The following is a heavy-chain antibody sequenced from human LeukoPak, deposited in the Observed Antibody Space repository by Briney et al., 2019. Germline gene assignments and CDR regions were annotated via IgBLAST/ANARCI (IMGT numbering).Heavy chain of an antibody. D-gene: IGHD2-2*01. Sequence: ASETLSLTCTVSGGSVSSNNYYWTWLRQPPGMGLQWIGTVFYSGTTYYNPSLKSRVTISVDTSKNQFSLKLSSVTAADTAVYYCARVQYQLLWGYYYYCGMDVWGQGTTVTVSS. CDR3: ARVQYQLLWGYYYYCGMDV. CDR2: VFYSGTT. V-gene: IGHV4-39*07. J-gene: IGHJ6*02. CDR1: GGSVSSNNYY.